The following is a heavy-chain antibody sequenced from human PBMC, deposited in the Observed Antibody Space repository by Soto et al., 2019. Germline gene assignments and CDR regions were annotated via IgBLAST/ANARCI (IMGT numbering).Heavy chain of an antibody. CDR1: GRSINSSSYY. Sequence: PPETLSLTCTFSGRSINSSSYYWAWIRQPPGKELEWIGSIYYSESTYYNPSLKSQVTISVDTSKNQFSLKLSSVSAADTAVYYCARLGPYYYDSSGYAFDIWGQGTMVTVSS. CDR2: IYYSEST. J-gene: IGHJ3*02. D-gene: IGHD3-22*01. V-gene: IGHV4-39*01. CDR3: ARLGPYYYDSSGYAFDI.